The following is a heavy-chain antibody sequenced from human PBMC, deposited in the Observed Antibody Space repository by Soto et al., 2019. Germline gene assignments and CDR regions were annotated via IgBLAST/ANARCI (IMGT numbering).Heavy chain of an antibody. J-gene: IGHJ4*02. Sequence: QVQLVQSGAEMKQPGASVKLSCQASGYIFIHCFMHWVRQAPVQSLEWMGGINPSSGTTTYAQKLHDRVTVTRDTSTSTVYLELSSLGSGDTVMYYCARSLGETTSLFDYWGQGSLVTVSA. CDR3: ARSLGETTSLFDY. V-gene: IGHV1-46*04. CDR1: GYIFIHCF. CDR2: INPSSGTT. D-gene: IGHD1-26*01.